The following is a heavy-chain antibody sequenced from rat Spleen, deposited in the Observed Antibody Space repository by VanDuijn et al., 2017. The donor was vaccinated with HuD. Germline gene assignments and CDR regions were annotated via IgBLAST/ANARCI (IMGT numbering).Heavy chain of an antibody. CDR1: GFSLISHS. CDR3: TRELPGYNPFDY. D-gene: IGHD1-4*01. J-gene: IGHJ2*01. CDR2: LWGDGST. Sequence: QVQLKESGPGLVQPSQTLSLTCTVSGFSLISHSVHWVRQPPGKGLEWMAGLWGDGSTNYNSTLKSRLSISRDTSKSQVFLKMNSLQTEDTAIYFCTRELPGYNPFDYWGQGVMVTVSS. V-gene: IGHV2-1*01.